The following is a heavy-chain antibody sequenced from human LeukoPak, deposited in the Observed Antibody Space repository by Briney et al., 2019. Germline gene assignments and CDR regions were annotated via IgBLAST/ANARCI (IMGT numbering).Heavy chain of an antibody. D-gene: IGHD2-15*01. J-gene: IGHJ5*02. CDR2: ISYDGSNK. CDR3: AREIYRSGGSCYPSPLDP. V-gene: IGHV3-30*04. CDR1: GFTFSSYA. Sequence: PGGSLRLSCAASGFTFSSYAMHWVRQAPGKGLEWVAVISYDGSNKYYADSVKGRFTISRDNSKNTLYLQMNSLRAEDTAVYYCAREIYRSGGSCYPSPLDPWGQGTLVTVSS.